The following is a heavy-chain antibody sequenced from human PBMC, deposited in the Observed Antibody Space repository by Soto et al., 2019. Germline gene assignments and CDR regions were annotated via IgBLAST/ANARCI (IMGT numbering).Heavy chain of an antibody. CDR3: ARGYTFPFDP. D-gene: IGHD1-26*01. J-gene: IGHJ5*02. V-gene: IGHV1-3*01. CDR2: INAGNGNT. Sequence: RLEWMGWINAGNGNTKYSQKFQGRVTITRDTSASTAYMGLSSLKSEDTAVYYCARGYTFPFDPRGQGTLVPGSS.